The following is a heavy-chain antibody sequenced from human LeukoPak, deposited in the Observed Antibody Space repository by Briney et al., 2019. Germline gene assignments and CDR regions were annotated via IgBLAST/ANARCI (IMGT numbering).Heavy chain of an antibody. D-gene: IGHD3-10*01. CDR3: ARSYYGSGSYYSSAGWFDP. J-gene: IGHJ5*02. CDR1: GGSISSSSYY. Sequence: SETLSLTCTVSGGSISSSSYYWGWIRQPPGMGLEWIGSIYYSGSTYYNPSLKSRVTISVDTSKNQFSLKLSSVTAADTAVYYCARSYYGSGSYYSSAGWFDPWGQGTLVTVSS. V-gene: IGHV4-39*01. CDR2: IYYSGST.